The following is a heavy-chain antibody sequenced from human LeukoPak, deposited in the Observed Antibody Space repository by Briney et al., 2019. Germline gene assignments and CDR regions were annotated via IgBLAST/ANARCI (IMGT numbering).Heavy chain of an antibody. D-gene: IGHD2/OR15-2a*01. Sequence: EASMKVSCKSSGFTFTDHYIHWVRQGPGHGLEWIGYIGPHSTFTSSPQEFQGRVTMTRDASISTAYMELTRLTSDDTAVYYRVREGEGPLSKDFDYWGQGTLVTVSS. CDR2: IGPHSTFT. CDR1: GFTFTDHY. J-gene: IGHJ4*02. V-gene: IGHV1-2*02. CDR3: VREGEGPLSKDFDY.